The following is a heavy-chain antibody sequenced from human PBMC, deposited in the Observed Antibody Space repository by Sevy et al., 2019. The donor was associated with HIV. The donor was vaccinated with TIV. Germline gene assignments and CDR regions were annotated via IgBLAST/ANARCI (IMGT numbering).Heavy chain of an antibody. CDR1: GYSISSGYY. CDR3: ARDRSENYNYYFDY. J-gene: IGHJ4*02. Sequence: SENLSLTCAVSGYSISSGYYWGWIRQPPGKGLEWIGSIYHSGSTYYNPSLKSRVTISVDTSKNQVSLKLSSVTAADTAVYYCARDRSENYNYYFDYWGQEPLITVSS. CDR2: IYHSGST. V-gene: IGHV4-38-2*02. D-gene: IGHD3-10*01.